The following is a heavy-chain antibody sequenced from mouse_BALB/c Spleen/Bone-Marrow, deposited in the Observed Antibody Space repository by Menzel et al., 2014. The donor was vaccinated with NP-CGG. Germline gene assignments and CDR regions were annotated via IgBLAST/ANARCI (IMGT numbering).Heavy chain of an antibody. V-gene: IGHV4-1*02. D-gene: IGHD1-1*01. CDR1: GFAFSSFW. Sequence: EVMLVESGGGLVQPGGSLKLSCAASGFAFSSFWMSGVRQAPGKGLEWIGEINPDSNTINYTPSLKDKFIISRDNAKNTLYLQMSKVRSEDTALYYCARMGHYGWFAYWGQGTLVTVSA. J-gene: IGHJ3*01. CDR2: INPDSNTI. CDR3: ARMGHYGWFAY.